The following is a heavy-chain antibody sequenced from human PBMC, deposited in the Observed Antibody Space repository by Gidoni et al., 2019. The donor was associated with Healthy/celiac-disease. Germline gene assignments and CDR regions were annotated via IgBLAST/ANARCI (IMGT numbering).Heavy chain of an antibody. Sequence: QLQLQESGPGLVKPSETLSLTCTVSGGSISSSSYYWGWIRQPPGKGLEWIGSIYYSGSTYYNPSLKSRVTISVDTSKNQFSLKLSSVTAADTAVYYCARHSLLVRSRRPNYYMDVWGKGTTVTVSS. CDR1: GGSISSSSYY. CDR2: IYYSGST. J-gene: IGHJ6*03. V-gene: IGHV4-39*01. D-gene: IGHD6-13*01. CDR3: ARHSLLVRSRRPNYYMDV.